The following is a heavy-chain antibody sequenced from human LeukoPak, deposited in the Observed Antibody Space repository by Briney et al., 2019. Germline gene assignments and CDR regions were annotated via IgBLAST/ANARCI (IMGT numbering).Heavy chain of an antibody. CDR1: GFTFSNYW. V-gene: IGHV3-7*04. CDR2: IKEDGSEK. J-gene: IGHJ5*02. CDR3: ARGVLAFDP. D-gene: IGHD6-13*01. Sequence: PGGSLRLSCAASGFTFSNYWMSWVRQAPGKGLAWVANIKEDGSEKYYVDSVKGRFTISRDNAKNSLYLQMNSLRAEDTAAYYCARGVLAFDPWGQGTLVTVSS.